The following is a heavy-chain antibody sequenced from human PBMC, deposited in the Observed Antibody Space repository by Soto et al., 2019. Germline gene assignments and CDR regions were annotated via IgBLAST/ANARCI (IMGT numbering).Heavy chain of an antibody. J-gene: IGHJ5*02. CDR1: GYTFTNYA. CDR2: VNTYNGNP. V-gene: IGHV1-18*01. D-gene: IGHD6-13*01. Sequence: QVQLVQSGGELKKPGASVKVSCKASGYTFTNYAISWVRQAPGRGLEWMGWVNTYNGNPNYAQIFQGRVTMTTDTSTGTAYMELRSRKSADSAIYYCARDSQYSTSWQRFDPWGQGTLVTVSS. CDR3: ARDSQYSTSWQRFDP.